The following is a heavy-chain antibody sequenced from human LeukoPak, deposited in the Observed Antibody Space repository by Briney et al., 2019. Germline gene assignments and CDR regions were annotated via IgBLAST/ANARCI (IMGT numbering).Heavy chain of an antibody. V-gene: IGHV3-21*01. CDR1: GFTFNTYS. D-gene: IGHD3-16*01. CDR2: ISSSSSYI. J-gene: IGHJ3*02. CDR3: ARDLIIWGASLLGAFDI. Sequence: GGSLRLSCAASGFTFNTYSMNWVRQAPGKGLEWVSSISSSSSYIYYADSVKGRFTISRDNAKNSLYLQMNSLRAEDTAVYYCARDLIIWGASLLGAFDIWGQGTMVTVSS.